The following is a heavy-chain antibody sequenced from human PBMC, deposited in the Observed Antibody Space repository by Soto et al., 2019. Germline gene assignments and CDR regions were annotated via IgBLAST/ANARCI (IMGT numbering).Heavy chain of an antibody. D-gene: IGHD3-10*01. V-gene: IGHV4-34*01. CDR1: GGSFSGYY. J-gene: IGHJ5*02. CDR3: ARDRRLITMVRGVSLWFDP. CDR2: INHSGST. Sequence: QVQLQQWGAGLLKPSETLSLTCAVYGGSFSGYYWSWIRQPPGKGLEWIGEINHSGSTNYNPSLKSRVTISVDTSKNQFSLKLSSVTPADTAVYYCARDRRLITMVRGVSLWFDPWGQGTLVTVSS.